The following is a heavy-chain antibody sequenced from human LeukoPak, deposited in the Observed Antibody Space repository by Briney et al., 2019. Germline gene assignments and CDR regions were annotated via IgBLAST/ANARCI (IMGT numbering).Heavy chain of an antibody. D-gene: IGHD6-13*01. Sequence: PGGSLRLSCAASGFTFSSYWMSWVRQAPGKGLEWAANIKQDGSEKYYVDSVKGRFTISRDNAKNSLYLQMNSLRAEDMAVYYCARDLPISSSWYGFFQHWGQGTLVTVSS. CDR3: ARDLPISSSWYGFFQH. V-gene: IGHV3-7*01. CDR2: IKQDGSEK. J-gene: IGHJ1*01. CDR1: GFTFSSYW.